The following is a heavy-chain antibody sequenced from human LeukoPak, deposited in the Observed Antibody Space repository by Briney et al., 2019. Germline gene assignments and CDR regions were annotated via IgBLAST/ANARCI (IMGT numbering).Heavy chain of an antibody. D-gene: IGHD4-23*01. CDR3: AREVVTSVGVPYFDY. J-gene: IGHJ4*02. Sequence: PSETLSLTCTVSGGSISSYYWSWIRQPPGKGLEWIGYIYYSGSTNYNPSLKSRVTISVDTSKNQFSLKLSSATAADTAVYYCAREVVTSVGVPYFDYWGQETLVTVSS. CDR1: GGSISSYY. V-gene: IGHV4-59*01. CDR2: IYYSGST.